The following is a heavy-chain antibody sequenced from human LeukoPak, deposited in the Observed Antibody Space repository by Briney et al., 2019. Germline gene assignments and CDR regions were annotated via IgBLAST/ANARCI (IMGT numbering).Heavy chain of an antibody. CDR3: ARAVLAHFDY. D-gene: IGHD4/OR15-4a*01. CDR1: GGSFSGYY. V-gene: IGHV4-34*01. Sequence: SETLSLTCAVYGGSFSGYYWSWIRQPPGKGLEWIGEINHSGSTNYNPSLKSRVTISVDTSKNQFSLKLSSVTAADTAVYYCARAVLAHFDYWGQGTLVTVSS. CDR2: INHSGST. J-gene: IGHJ4*02.